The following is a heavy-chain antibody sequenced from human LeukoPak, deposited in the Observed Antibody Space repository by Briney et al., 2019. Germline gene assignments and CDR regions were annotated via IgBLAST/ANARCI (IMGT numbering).Heavy chain of an antibody. CDR1: GHSISSGYY. J-gene: IGHJ3*02. CDR3: ARQSSLYDFWSGYYLSEAFDI. D-gene: IGHD3-3*01. V-gene: IGHV4-38-2*01. Sequence: PSETQSLTCAVSGHSISSGYYLGSLRRTPGNGLELSGRIYHSVSTYYNPCVGTRVAISLETSSDQFSLKLSSVTAADTAVYYCARQSSLYDFWSGYYLSEAFDIWGQGTMVTVSS. CDR2: IYHSVST.